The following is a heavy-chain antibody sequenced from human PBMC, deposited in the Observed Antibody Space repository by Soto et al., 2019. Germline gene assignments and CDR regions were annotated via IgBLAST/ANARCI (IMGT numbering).Heavy chain of an antibody. CDR3: AKGSTVATRHFDY. CDR2: ISGGSDIT. J-gene: IGHJ4*02. Sequence: GGSLRLSCAASGFTFSSYTMSWVRQAPGKGLEWVPVISGGSDITSYADSVKGRFTISRDNSKSTLYLQTNSLRAEDTAIYYCAKGSTVATRHFDYWGQGTLVTVSS. V-gene: IGHV3-23*01. CDR1: GFTFSSYT. D-gene: IGHD4-17*01.